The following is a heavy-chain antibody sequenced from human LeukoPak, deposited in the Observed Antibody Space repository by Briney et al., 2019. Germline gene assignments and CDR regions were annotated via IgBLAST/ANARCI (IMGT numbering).Heavy chain of an antibody. V-gene: IGHV3-23*01. CDR1: GFTFNNYA. CDR3: AKGAQDYGDSTTDY. D-gene: IGHD4-17*01. J-gene: IGHJ4*02. Sequence: GGSLRLSCAASGFTFNNYAMTWVRQAPGKGLEWVSVINGGGSSYYADSVKGRFTVSRDNSKNTLYLQMNSLRDEDTAVYYCAKGAQDYGDSTTDYWGQGTRVTVSS. CDR2: INGGGSS.